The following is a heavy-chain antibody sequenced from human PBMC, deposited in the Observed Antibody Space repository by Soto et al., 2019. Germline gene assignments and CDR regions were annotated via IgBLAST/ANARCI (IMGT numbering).Heavy chain of an antibody. CDR1: GFTFNDYG. V-gene: IGHV3-NL1*01. Sequence: VRLSCAASGFTFNDYGMHWVRQAPDKGLEWVVVIYSGGSTYYADSVKGRFTISRDNSKNTLYLQMNSLRAEDTAVYYCARSDPGSRYNWNSIPNFDCWGQGTLVTVSS. CDR2: IYSGGST. D-gene: IGHD1-7*01. J-gene: IGHJ4*02. CDR3: ARSDPGSRYNWNSIPNFDC.